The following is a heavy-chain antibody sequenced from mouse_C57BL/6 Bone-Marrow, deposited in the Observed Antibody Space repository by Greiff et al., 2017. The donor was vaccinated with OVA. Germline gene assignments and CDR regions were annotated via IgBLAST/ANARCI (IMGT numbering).Heavy chain of an antibody. V-gene: IGHV1-4*01. J-gene: IGHJ2*01. CDR1: GYTFTSYT. D-gene: IGHD1-1*01. Sequence: VQLVESGAELARPGASVKMSCKASGYTFTSYTMHWVKQRPGQGLAWIGYINPSSGYTTFNQKFKDKATLTADKSSSTAYMQLSSLTSEDSAVYYCARSSDYYGPWGQGTTLTVSS. CDR3: ARSSDYYGP. CDR2: INPSSGYT.